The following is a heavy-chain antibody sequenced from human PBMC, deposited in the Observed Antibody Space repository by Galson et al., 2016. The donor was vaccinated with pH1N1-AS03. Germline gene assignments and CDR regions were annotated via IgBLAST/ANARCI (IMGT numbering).Heavy chain of an antibody. CDR2: VKGVFRTT. J-gene: IGHJ4*02. CDR3: ATAGNYFDIRRFDY. CDR1: GDTFTKSA. D-gene: IGHD3-9*01. Sequence: SVKVSCKASGDTFTKSAISWVRQAPGQGLEWMGGVKGVFRTTNYAQKFQGRITITMDQSTGTAYMEVSSLRAEDTAVYYCATAGNYFDIRRFDYWGQGTPVTVFS. V-gene: IGHV1-69*05.